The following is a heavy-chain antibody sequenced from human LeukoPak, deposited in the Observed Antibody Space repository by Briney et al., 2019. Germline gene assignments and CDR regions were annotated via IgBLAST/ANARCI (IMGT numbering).Heavy chain of an antibody. D-gene: IGHD3-3*01. CDR3: ARDYRAYYDFWSGYYTRY. J-gene: IGHJ4*02. V-gene: IGHV3-23*01. Sequence: PGGSLRLSCAASGFTFSKAWMNWVRQAPGKGLEWVSAISGSGGSTYYADSVKGRFTISRDNSKNTLYLQMNSLRAEDTAVYYCARDYRAYYDFWSGYYTRYWGQGTPVTVSS. CDR1: GFTFSKAW. CDR2: ISGSGGST.